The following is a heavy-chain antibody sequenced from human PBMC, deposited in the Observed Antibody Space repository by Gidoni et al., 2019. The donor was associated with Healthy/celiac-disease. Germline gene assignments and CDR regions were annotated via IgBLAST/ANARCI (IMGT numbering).Heavy chain of an antibody. CDR1: RASIRRCGYY. CDR2: HYYSGST. CDR3: ARWSEVTKNIRYYFDY. V-gene: IGHV4-31*03. J-gene: IGHJ4*02. Sequence: QVHLQDSRPGLEKPSHPLSLTCTLSRASIRRCGYYWSWIRQHPGKGLEWIGYHYYSGSTYYNPSLKSRVTISVDTSKNQFSLKLSSVTAADTAVYYCARWSEVTKNIRYYFDYWGQGTLVTVSS. D-gene: IGHD4-4*01.